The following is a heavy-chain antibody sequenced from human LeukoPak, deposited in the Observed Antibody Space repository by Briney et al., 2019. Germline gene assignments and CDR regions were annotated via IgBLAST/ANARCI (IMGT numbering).Heavy chain of an antibody. J-gene: IGHJ4*02. CDR2: IYYSGST. CDR1: GGSISSGGYY. V-gene: IGHV4-31*03. CDR3: ARARRAGTTFGALGY. D-gene: IGHD1-7*01. Sequence: TSETLSLTCTVSGGSISSGGYYWSWIRQHLGKGLEWIGYIYYSGSTYYNPSLKSRVTISVDTSKNQFSLKLSSVTAADTAVYYCARARRAGTTFGALGYWGQGTLVTVSS.